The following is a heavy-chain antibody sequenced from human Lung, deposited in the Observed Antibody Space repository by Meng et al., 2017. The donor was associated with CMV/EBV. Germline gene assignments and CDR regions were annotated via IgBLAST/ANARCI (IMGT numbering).Heavy chain of an antibody. V-gene: IGHV4-59*01. CDR3: ARGSGYYGSGSYYSRYYYGMDV. J-gene: IGHJ6*02. CDR2: IYYSGST. CDR1: GGSSSSYY. Sequence: SXTLSLXCAVSGGSSSSYYWSWIRQPPGKRLEWIGYIYYSGSTSYNPSLKGRVTISVDTSKNQFSLKLSSVTAADTAVYYCARGSGYYGSGSYYSRYYYGMDVXGQGXTVTVSS. D-gene: IGHD3-10*01.